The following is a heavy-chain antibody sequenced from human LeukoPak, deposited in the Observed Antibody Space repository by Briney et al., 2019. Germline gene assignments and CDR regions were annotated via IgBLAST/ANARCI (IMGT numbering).Heavy chain of an antibody. CDR2: ISGSGGSR. CDR3: ARDGGIYYDSSGYYLDY. J-gene: IGHJ4*02. D-gene: IGHD3-22*01. V-gene: IGHV3-23*01. CDR1: GFTFRNYA. Sequence: PGGSLRLSCAASGFTFRNYAMAWVRQAPGKGLEWVSTISGSGGSRYYADSVKGRFTISRDNSKNTLYLQMNSLRAEDTAVYYCARDGGIYYDSSGYYLDYWGQGTLVTVSS.